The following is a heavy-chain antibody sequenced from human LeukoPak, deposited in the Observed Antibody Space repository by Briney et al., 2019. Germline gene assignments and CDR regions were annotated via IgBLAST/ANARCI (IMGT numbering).Heavy chain of an antibody. CDR3: ARHTSYGGNRPLNY. Sequence: NAGESPKISCKGSGYSFTSYWIGWVRQMPGKGLEWRGIIYPGDSDTRYSPSFQGQVTISADKSISTAYLQWSSLKASDTAMYYCARHTSYGGNRPLNYWGQGTLVTVSS. V-gene: IGHV5-51*01. CDR1: GYSFTSYW. J-gene: IGHJ4*02. D-gene: IGHD4-23*01. CDR2: IYPGDSDT.